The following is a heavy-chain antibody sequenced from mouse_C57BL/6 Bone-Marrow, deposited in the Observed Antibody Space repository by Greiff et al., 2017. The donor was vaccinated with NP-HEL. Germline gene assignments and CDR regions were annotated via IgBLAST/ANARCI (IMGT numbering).Heavy chain of an antibody. CDR2: INPSSGYT. CDR3: ARDDYGSSVRDWYFDV. CDR1: GYTFTSYT. J-gene: IGHJ1*03. V-gene: IGHV1-4*01. D-gene: IGHD1-1*01. Sequence: QVQLQQSGAELARPGASVKMSCKASGYTFTSYTMHWVKQRPGQGLEWIGYINPSSGYTKYNQKFKDKATLTADKSSSTAYMQLSSLTSEDSAVYDGARDDYGSSVRDWYFDVWGTGTTVTVSS.